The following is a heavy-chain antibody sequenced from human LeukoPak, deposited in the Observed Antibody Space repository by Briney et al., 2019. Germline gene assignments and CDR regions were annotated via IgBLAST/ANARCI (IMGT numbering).Heavy chain of an antibody. CDR1: GYSISSGYY. CDR2: IYHSGST. D-gene: IGHD4-23*01. CDR3: ARVGAVVTYFDY. J-gene: IGHJ4*02. Sequence: PSETLSLTCTVSGYSISSGYYWGWIRQPPGKGLEWIGSIYHSGSTYYNPSLKSRVTISVDTSKNQFSLKLSSVTAADTAVYYCARVGAVVTYFDYWGQGTLVTVSS. V-gene: IGHV4-38-2*02.